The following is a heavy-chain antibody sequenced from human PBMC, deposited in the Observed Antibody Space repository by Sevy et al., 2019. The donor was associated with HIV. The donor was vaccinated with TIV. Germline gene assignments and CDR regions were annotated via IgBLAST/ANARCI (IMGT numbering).Heavy chain of an antibody. D-gene: IGHD2-15*01. CDR1: GFTFGDYA. CDR3: TRALGTADTPEYYFDY. J-gene: IGHJ4*02. V-gene: IGHV3-49*03. Sequence: GGSLRPSCTSSGFTFGDYAMSWFRQAPGKGLEWVAFIRRNSHEPYGGTTEYAASVKGRFTISRDDSKRIAYLQMNSLKTEDTAVYYCTRALGTADTPEYYFDYWGQGILVTVSS. CDR2: IRRNSHEPYGGTT.